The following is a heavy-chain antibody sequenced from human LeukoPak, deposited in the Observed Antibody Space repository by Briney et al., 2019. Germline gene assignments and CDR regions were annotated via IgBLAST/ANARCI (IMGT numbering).Heavy chain of an antibody. CDR1: GFTVINNY. J-gene: IGHJ6*04. CDR2: IYSGGTT. CDR3: STSPSWGA. D-gene: IGHD3-16*01. V-gene: IGHV3-53*01. Sequence: GGSLRLSCAASGFTVINNYMTWVRQAPGKGLEWVSVIYSGGTTHYADSVKGRFTISRDNSKNTLYLQTNSLRVDDTAVYYCSTSPSWGAWGKGTTVTVSS.